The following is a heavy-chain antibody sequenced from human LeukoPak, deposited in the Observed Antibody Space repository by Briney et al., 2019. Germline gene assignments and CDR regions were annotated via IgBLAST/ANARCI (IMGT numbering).Heavy chain of an antibody. J-gene: IGHJ6*02. Sequence: PETLSLTCAVSRGSLIGSFWSWIRHPLGKGLEWIGEIKHIGSTNYNPSLKNRVTISVGTSKNQFSLKLSSVTAADTAVYYCARVSPRDYVLSFYYYYGMDVWGQGTTVTVSS. CDR3: ARVSPRDYVLSFYYYYGMDV. V-gene: IGHV4-34*01. CDR1: RGSLIGSF. D-gene: IGHD4-17*01. CDR2: IKHIGST.